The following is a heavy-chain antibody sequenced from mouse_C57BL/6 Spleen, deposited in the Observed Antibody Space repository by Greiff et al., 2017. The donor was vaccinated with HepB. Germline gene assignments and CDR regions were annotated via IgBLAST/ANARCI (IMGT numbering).Heavy chain of an antibody. V-gene: IGHV3-6*01. CDR2: ISYDGSN. Sequence: EVKLVESGPGLVKPSQSLSLTCSVTGYSITSGYYWNWIRQFPGNKLEWMGYISYDGSNNYNPSLKNRISITRDTSKNQFFLKLNSVTTEDTATYYCAGGNPYAMDYWGQGTSVTVSS. CDR1: GYSITSGYY. J-gene: IGHJ4*01. D-gene: IGHD6-1*01. CDR3: AGGNPYAMDY.